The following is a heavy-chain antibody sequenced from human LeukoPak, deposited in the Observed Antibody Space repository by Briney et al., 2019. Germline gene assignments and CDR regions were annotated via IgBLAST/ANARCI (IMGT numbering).Heavy chain of an antibody. CDR3: ARDEDDYGDYSIFDY. J-gene: IGHJ4*02. V-gene: IGHV3-21*01. Sequence: PGGSLRLSCAASGFTFSSYSMNWVRQAPGKGLEWVSSISSSSSYIYYADSVKGRFTISRDNAKNSLYLQMNSLRAEDTAVYYCARDEDDYGDYSIFDYWGQGTLVTVSS. D-gene: IGHD4-17*01. CDR1: GFTFSSYS. CDR2: ISSSSSYI.